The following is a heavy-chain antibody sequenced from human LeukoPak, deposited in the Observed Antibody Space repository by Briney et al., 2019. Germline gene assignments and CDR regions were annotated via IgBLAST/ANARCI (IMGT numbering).Heavy chain of an antibody. Sequence: SVKVSCKASGGAFSSYAISWVRQAPGQGLEWMGRIIPILGIANYAQKFQGRVTITADKSTSTAYMELSSLRSEDTAVYYCARDVDHLLWFGELYHYGMDVWGQGTTVTVSS. CDR2: IIPILGIA. CDR3: ARDVDHLLWFGELYHYGMDV. CDR1: GGAFSSYA. D-gene: IGHD3-10*01. J-gene: IGHJ6*02. V-gene: IGHV1-69*04.